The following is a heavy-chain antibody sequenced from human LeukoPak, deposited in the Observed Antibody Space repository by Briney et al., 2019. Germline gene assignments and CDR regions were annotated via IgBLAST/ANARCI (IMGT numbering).Heavy chain of an antibody. D-gene: IGHD5/OR15-5a*01. CDR2: ISSSGSTI. CDR1: GFTFSDYY. Sequence: GGSLRLSCAASGFTFSDYYMSWIRQAPGKGLEWVSYISSSGSTIYYADSVKGRFTISRDNAKNSLYLQMNSLRGEDTAVYCCARCLAGEAFDIWGQGTMVTVSS. V-gene: IGHV3-11*01. J-gene: IGHJ3*02. CDR3: ARCLAGEAFDI.